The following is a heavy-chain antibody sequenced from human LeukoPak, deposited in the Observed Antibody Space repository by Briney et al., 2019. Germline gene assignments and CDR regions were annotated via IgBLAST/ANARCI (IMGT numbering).Heavy chain of an antibody. Sequence: ASVKVSCKASGYTFTGYYMHWVRQAPGQGLEWMGWINPSSGGTNYAQKFQGRVTMTRDTSISTAYMELSRLRSDDTAVYYCARPVTPGLSDYWGQGTLVTVSS. J-gene: IGHJ4*02. CDR2: INPSSGGT. V-gene: IGHV1-2*02. CDR3: ARPVTPGLSDY. CDR1: GYTFTGYY. D-gene: IGHD4-23*01.